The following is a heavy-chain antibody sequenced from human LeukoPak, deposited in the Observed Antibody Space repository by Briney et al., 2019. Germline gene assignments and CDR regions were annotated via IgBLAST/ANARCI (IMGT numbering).Heavy chain of an antibody. CDR1: GYTFTSYG. Sequence: ASVKVSCTASGYTFTSYGISWVRQAPGQGLEWMGWISAYNGNTNYAQKLQGRVTMTTDTSTSTAYMELRSLRSDDTAVYYCARDAYYYGSGSYYWFDPWGQGTLVTVSS. V-gene: IGHV1-18*01. CDR2: ISAYNGNT. D-gene: IGHD3-10*01. J-gene: IGHJ5*02. CDR3: ARDAYYYGSGSYYWFDP.